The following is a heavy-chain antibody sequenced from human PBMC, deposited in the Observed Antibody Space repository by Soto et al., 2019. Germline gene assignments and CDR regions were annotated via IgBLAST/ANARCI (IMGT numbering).Heavy chain of an antibody. CDR3: TRRDSSSST. CDR1: GFTFSGSA. Sequence: EVQLVESGGGLVQPGGSLKLSCAASGFTFSGSALHWVRQASGKGLEWVGRIRSKANSYAKAYAASVKGRFTISRDDSKNTAYLQMNSLKTEDTAVYYCTRRDSSSSTWGQGTLVTVSS. D-gene: IGHD6-6*01. J-gene: IGHJ4*02. CDR2: IRSKANSYAK. V-gene: IGHV3-73*02.